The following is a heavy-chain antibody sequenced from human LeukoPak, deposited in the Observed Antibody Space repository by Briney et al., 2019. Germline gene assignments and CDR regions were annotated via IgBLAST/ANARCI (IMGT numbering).Heavy chain of an antibody. Sequence: PGGSLRLSCAASGFTVSNNYMSWVRQAPGKGLEWVSVIYSGGSTYYADSVKGRFTISRDTSKNTLSLQMNSLRAEDTAVYYCASHSLGHYWGQGTLVTVSS. D-gene: IGHD6-6*01. V-gene: IGHV3-53*01. CDR1: GFTVSNNY. CDR2: IYSGGST. J-gene: IGHJ4*02. CDR3: ASHSLGHY.